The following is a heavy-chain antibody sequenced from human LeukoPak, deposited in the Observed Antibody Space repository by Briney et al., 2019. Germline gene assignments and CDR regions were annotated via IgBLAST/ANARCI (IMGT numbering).Heavy chain of an antibody. Sequence: SETLSLTCTVSGGSISSYYWSWIRQPPGKGLEWIGYIYYSGSTNYNPSLKSRVTISVDTSKNQFSLKLSSVTAADTAVYYCAGGSGSGWMVDSWGQGILVTVSS. CDR2: IYYSGST. CDR3: AGGSGSGWMVDS. D-gene: IGHD6-19*01. V-gene: IGHV4-59*01. J-gene: IGHJ4*02. CDR1: GGSISSYY.